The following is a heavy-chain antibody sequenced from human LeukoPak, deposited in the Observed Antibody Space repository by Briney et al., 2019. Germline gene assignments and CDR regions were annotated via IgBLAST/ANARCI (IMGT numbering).Heavy chain of an antibody. CDR3: ARHFHGDYAFDS. CDR2: IDPSDSYT. CDR1: GYSFTVYW. J-gene: IGHJ4*02. V-gene: IGHV5-10-1*01. Sequence: HGESLKISCKGSGYSFTVYWITWVRQMPGKGLEWMGTIDPSDSYTNYSPSFQGHVTISADKSINSAYLQWSSLKTSDSAIYYCARHFHGDYAFDSWGQGTLVTVSS. D-gene: IGHD4-17*01.